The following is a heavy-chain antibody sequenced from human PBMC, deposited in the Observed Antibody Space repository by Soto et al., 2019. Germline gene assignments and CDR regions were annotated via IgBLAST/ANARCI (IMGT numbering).Heavy chain of an antibody. J-gene: IGHJ2*01. CDR2: ISSSSSTI. Sequence: GGSLRLSCAASGFTFSSYSMNWVRQAPGKGLEWVSYISSSSSTIYYADSVKGRFTISRDNAKNSLYLQMNSLRAEDTAVYYCARDIHGGYGDFFDLWGRGTLVTVSS. D-gene: IGHD4-17*01. V-gene: IGHV3-48*01. CDR1: GFTFSSYS. CDR3: ARDIHGGYGDFFDL.